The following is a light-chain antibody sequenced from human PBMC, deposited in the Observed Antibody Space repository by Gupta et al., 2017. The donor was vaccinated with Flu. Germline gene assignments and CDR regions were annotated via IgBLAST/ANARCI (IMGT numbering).Light chain of an antibody. CDR2: KVS. CDR1: QSLVYSDGKTY. J-gene: IGKJ1*01. Sequence: VVMTQSPLSLPVTLGQPASISCRSSQSLVYSDGKTYLNWFKQRPGQAPRRLIYKVSNRDSGVKDRFSGSGEGTDFTLKISSGEAEDVGVYYCMQGTHGHPTWTFGQGTKVEIK. CDR3: MQGTHGHPTWT. V-gene: IGKV2-30*01.